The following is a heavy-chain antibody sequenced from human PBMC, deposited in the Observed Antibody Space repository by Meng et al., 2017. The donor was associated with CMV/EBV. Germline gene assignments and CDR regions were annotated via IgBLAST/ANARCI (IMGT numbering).Heavy chain of an antibody. D-gene: IGHD3-22*01. CDR3: ARLYDSSGYYLGYFDY. V-gene: IGHV2-5*02. CDR1: GFSLSNSGVG. Sequence: QFTLKDSRPTLVKPTQTLTLTCTFSGFSLSNSGVGVGWIRQPPGKALEWLALIYWDDDKRYSPSLKSRLTITKDTSKNQVVLTMTNMDPVDTATYYCARLYDSSGYYLGYFDYWGQGTLVTVSS. J-gene: IGHJ4*02. CDR2: IYWDDDK.